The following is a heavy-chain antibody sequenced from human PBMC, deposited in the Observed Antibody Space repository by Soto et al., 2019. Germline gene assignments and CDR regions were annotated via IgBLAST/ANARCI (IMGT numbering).Heavy chain of an antibody. CDR1: GGSFSGYY. Sequence: PSETLSLTCAVYGGSFSGYYWSWIRQPPGKGLEWIGEINHSGSTNYNPSLKSRVTISVDTSKNQFSLKLSSVTAADTAAYYCAGPPVDIVATKKVPLHSGMDVWGQGTTVTVSS. J-gene: IGHJ6*02. V-gene: IGHV4-34*01. CDR2: INHSGST. CDR3: AGPPVDIVATKKVPLHSGMDV. D-gene: IGHD5-12*01.